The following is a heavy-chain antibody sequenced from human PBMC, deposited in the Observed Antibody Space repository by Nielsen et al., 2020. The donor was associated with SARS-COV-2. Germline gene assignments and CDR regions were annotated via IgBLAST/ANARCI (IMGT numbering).Heavy chain of an antibody. V-gene: IGHV3-48*04. Sequence: GGSLRLSCAASGFPFSLYTMAWVRQTPGKGLEWISYITNTGAEYYADSVKGRFTISRDNAQSSLYLLMNNLRTEDTAVYYCASSGWLDYWGQGTRVTVSS. CDR2: ITNTGAE. CDR3: ASSGWLDY. D-gene: IGHD6-19*01. CDR1: GFPFSLYT. J-gene: IGHJ4*02.